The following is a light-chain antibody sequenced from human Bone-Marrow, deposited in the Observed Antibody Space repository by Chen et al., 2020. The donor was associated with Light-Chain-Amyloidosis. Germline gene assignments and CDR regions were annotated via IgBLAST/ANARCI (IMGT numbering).Light chain of an antibody. CDR1: SRDIGTFNY. V-gene: IGLV2-14*01. J-gene: IGLJ2*01. Sequence: QSALTLPASVSGSPGQSITISCTGTSRDIGTFNYVSWYQQHPGQAPQLIIFELSNRPSVVSDRFSGSKSGNTASLTISGLQPGDEADFYCSSYTSTTTDVIFGGGTKLTVL. CDR3: SSYTSTTTDVI. CDR2: ELS.